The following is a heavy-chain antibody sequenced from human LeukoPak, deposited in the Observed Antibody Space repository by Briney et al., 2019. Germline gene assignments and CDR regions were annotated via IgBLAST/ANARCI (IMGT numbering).Heavy chain of an antibody. Sequence: ASVKVSCKASGGTFSSYAISWVRQAPGQGLEWMGGIIPIFGTANYAQKFQGRVTITADESTSTAYMELSSLRSEDTAVYYCARVAGTYYDFWSGYLDYWGQGTLVTVSS. CDR3: ARVAGTYYDFWSGYLDY. CDR1: GGTFSSYA. V-gene: IGHV1-69*13. D-gene: IGHD3-3*01. J-gene: IGHJ4*02. CDR2: IIPIFGTA.